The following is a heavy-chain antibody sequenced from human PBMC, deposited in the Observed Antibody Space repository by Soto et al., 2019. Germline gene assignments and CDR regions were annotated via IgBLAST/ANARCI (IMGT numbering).Heavy chain of an antibody. Sequence: SLRLSCAASGFTFNSYAMSWVRQAPGKGLEWVSGISGNSGSTGYADSVKGRFTISRDNAKNSLYLQMNSLRAEDTALYYCAKTRSGAYCGGDCYLDAFDIWGQGTMVTVSS. CDR2: ISGNSGST. D-gene: IGHD2-21*02. CDR1: GFTFNSYA. V-gene: IGHV3-9*01. CDR3: AKTRSGAYCGGDCYLDAFDI. J-gene: IGHJ3*02.